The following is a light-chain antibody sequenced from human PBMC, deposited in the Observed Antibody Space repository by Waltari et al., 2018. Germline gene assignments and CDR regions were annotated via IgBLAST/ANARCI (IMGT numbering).Light chain of an antibody. J-gene: IGKJ4*01. Sequence: IVMTQSPATLSMSPGERATLSCRASQDISRKLAWYQHRPGQAPSVLFYGASTRATDIPARFGGSGAGTEFTLTISSLQSEDFAVYYCQQYDNWPSFSFGGGTKVDIK. CDR1: QDISRK. CDR3: QQYDNWPSFS. CDR2: GAS. V-gene: IGKV3-15*01.